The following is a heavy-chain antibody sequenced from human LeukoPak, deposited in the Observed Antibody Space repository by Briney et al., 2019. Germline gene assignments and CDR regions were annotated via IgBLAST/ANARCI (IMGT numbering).Heavy chain of an antibody. CDR1: GFTFSSYW. V-gene: IGHV3-74*01. D-gene: IGHD2-21*02. CDR2: INSEGSST. Sequence: GGSLRLSCAASGFTFSSYWMHWVRQAPGKGPVWVSRINSEGSSTSYADSVKGRFTISRDNAKNTLYLQMNSLRAEDTAVYYCARAYCGGDCYSRAMDYWGQGTLVTVSS. CDR3: ARAYCGGDCYSRAMDY. J-gene: IGHJ4*02.